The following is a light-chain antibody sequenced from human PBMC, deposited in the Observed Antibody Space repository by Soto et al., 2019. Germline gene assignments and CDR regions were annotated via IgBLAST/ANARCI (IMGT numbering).Light chain of an antibody. CDR1: QGIAPY. CDR3: QQYNSAPLT. J-gene: IGKJ4*01. Sequence: QMTQSPSSLSAFVGDRVTITCRASQGIAPYLAWFQQKPGKVPKLLIYATSTLQSGVPSRFSGSGSGTDFTLTVTSLQPEDVGTYYCQQYNSAPLTFGGGTKVDIK. V-gene: IGKV1-27*01. CDR2: ATS.